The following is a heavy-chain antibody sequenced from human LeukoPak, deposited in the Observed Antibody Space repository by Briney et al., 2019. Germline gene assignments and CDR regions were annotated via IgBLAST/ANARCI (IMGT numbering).Heavy chain of an antibody. CDR3: ARRPTYCSSTSCYSDAFDI. CDR1: GGSISSSSYY. Sequence: SETLSLTCTVSGGSISSSSYYWGWIRQPPGKGLEWIGSIYYSGSTYYNPSLKSRVTISVDTSKNQFSLKLSSVTAADTAVYYCARRPTYCSSTSCYSDAFDIWGQGTMVTVSS. D-gene: IGHD2-2*01. CDR2: IYYSGST. V-gene: IGHV4-39*01. J-gene: IGHJ3*02.